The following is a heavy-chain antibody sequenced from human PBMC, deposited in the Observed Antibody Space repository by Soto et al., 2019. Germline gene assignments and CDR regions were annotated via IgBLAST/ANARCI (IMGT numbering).Heavy chain of an antibody. D-gene: IGHD3-22*01. V-gene: IGHV1-69*13. CDR3: ADYYDSSGYYHGWFDP. J-gene: IGHJ5*02. CDR2: IIPIFGTA. Sequence: SVKVSCKASGGTFSSYAISWVRQAHGQGLEWMGGIIPIFGTANYAQKFQGRVTITADESTSTAYMELSSLRSEDTAVYYCADYYDSSGYYHGWFDPWGQGTLVTVSS. CDR1: GGTFSSYA.